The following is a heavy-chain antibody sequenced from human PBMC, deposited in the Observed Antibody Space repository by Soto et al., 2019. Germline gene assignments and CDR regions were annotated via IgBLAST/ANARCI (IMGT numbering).Heavy chain of an antibody. CDR1: GFTFSSYG. Sequence: GGFLRLSCAASGFTFSSYGMHWVRQAPGKGLEWVAVISYDGSNKYYADSVKGRFTISRDNSKNTLYLQMNSLRAEDTAVYYCAKDSNRGYSGYANYWGQGTLVTVSS. CDR3: AKDSNRGYSGYANY. V-gene: IGHV3-30*18. CDR2: ISYDGSNK. D-gene: IGHD5-12*01. J-gene: IGHJ4*02.